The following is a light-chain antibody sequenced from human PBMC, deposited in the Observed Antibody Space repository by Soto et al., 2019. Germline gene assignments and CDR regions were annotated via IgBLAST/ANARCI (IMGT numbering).Light chain of an antibody. CDR3: QQYNSYWT. Sequence: DIPIPHGPCTLAASARDRASIPCRASQSISSWLAWYQQKPGKAPKLLIYDASSLESGVPSRFSGGGSGTEFTLTISSLQPDDFATYYCQQYNSYWTFGQGTKVDIK. J-gene: IGKJ1*01. V-gene: IGKV1-5*01. CDR1: QSISSW. CDR2: DAS.